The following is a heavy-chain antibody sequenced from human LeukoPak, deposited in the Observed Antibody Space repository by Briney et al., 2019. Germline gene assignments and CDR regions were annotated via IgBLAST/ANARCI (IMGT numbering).Heavy chain of an antibody. CDR1: GGSFSGYY. CDR2: MYHTGTS. Sequence: PSETLSLTCAVYGGSFSGYYWSWIRQSPGKGLEWIGYMYHTGTSDYNPSLPFRITIPLDTPNNKVSLPLSSVTATDPAVDSCATPRGYSPHDAFDLWGQGPRVPVPS. J-gene: IGHJ3*01. D-gene: IGHD5-18*01. CDR3: ATPRGYSPHDAFDL. V-gene: IGHV4-34*11.